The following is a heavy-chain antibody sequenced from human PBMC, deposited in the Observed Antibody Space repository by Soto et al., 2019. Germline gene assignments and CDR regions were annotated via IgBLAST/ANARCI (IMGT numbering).Heavy chain of an antibody. CDR3: GRLGRYYYYYMDV. CDR1: GGSFSGYY. J-gene: IGHJ6*03. Sequence: PSETLSLTCAVYGGSFSGYYWSWIRQPPGKGLEWIGEINHSGGTNSNPSLESRVTMSVDTSKNQFSLKLSSVTAADTAVYYCGRLGRYYYYYMDVWGKGTTVTVSS. V-gene: IGHV4-34*01. CDR2: INHSGGT.